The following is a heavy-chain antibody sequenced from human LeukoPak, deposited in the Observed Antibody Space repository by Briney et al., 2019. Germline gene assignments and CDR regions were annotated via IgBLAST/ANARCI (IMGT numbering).Heavy chain of an antibody. V-gene: IGHV4-59*01. CDR2: IYYSGGT. D-gene: IGHD3-3*01. Sequence: SETLSLTCTVSGGSISSYYWSWIRQPPGKGLEWIGYIYYSGGTNYNPSLRTRVTISLDTSKNQFSLKLSSVTAADTAVYYCARAPRITIFGIITPGALDAWGQGTTVTVS. CDR1: GGSISSYY. CDR3: ARAPRITIFGIITPGALDA. J-gene: IGHJ6*02.